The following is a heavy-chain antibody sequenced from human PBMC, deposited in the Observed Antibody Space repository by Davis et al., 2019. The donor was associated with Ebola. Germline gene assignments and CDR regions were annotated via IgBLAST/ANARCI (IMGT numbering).Heavy chain of an antibody. CDR3: ARGGYSYGLAYYYYYGMDV. J-gene: IGHJ6*02. V-gene: IGHV1-46*01. CDR2: INPSGGST. Sequence: ASVKVSCKASGYTFTSYYMHWVRQAPGQGLEWMGIINPSGGSTSYAQKFQGRVTMTRDTSTSTVYMELSSLRSEDTAVYYCARGGYSYGLAYYYYYGMDVWGQGTTVTVSS. D-gene: IGHD5-18*01. CDR1: GYTFTSYY.